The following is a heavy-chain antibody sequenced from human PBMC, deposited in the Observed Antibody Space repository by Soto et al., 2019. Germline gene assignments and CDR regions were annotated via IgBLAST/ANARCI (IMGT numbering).Heavy chain of an antibody. V-gene: IGHV3-53*01. D-gene: IGHD3-10*01. J-gene: IGHJ4*02. Sequence: EVQLVESGGGLIQPGGSLRLSCAVSGFTVSNNYMSWVRQAPGKGLEGVSVIYSGGYTAYGDSVKGRFTISRDNSKNTLFRQMNSRGPDGPGVYYWATQPGGGGYWGQGTLVTVSS. CDR1: GFTVSNNY. CDR3: ATQPGGGGY. CDR2: IYSGGYT.